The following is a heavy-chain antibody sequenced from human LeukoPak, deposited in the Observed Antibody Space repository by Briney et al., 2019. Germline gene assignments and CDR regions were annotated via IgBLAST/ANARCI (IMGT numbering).Heavy chain of an antibody. CDR1: GGSTSGFY. J-gene: IGHJ4*02. CDR3: ARHPFSTPFDY. V-gene: IGHV4-59*08. CDR2: VYYIGDR. Sequence: SETLSLTCSVSGGSTSGFYWSWIRQPPGKGLEWIGYVYYIGDRNYNPSLKSRVSMSLDTSKNQVSLRLSSVTAADTAVYYCARHPFSTPFDYWGRGTLVTVSS.